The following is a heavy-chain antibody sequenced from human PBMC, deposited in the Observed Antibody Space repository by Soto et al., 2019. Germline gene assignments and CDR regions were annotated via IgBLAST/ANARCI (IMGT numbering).Heavy chain of an antibody. V-gene: IGHV2-26*01. J-gene: IGHJ4*02. CDR3: ARIQDYGWGSYPYDV. D-gene: IGHD3-16*02. Sequence: QVALKESGPVLVKPTETLTLTCTVSGFSLNDARVGVSWIRQPPGRALEWLAHIFSNDEKSYSTSLYNRLTISKDTAKSQVVLTMTNMGPVDTATYFCARIQDYGWGSYPYDVWGQGSLVTVSS. CDR1: GFSLNDARVG. CDR2: IFSNDEK.